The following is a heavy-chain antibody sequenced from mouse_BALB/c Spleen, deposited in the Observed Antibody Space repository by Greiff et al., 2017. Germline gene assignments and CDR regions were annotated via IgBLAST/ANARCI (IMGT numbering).Heavy chain of an antibody. V-gene: IGHV14-3*02. J-gene: IGHJ4*01. Sequence: EVQLQESGAELVKPGASVKLSCTASGFNITDTYMHWVKQRPEQGLEWIGRIDPANGNTKYDPKFQGKATITADTSSNTAYLQLSSLTSEDTAVYYCGYEGAMDNGGQGTSVTVSS. CDR2: IDPANGNT. CDR1: GFNITDTY. D-gene: IGHD2-3*01. CDR3: GYEGAMDN.